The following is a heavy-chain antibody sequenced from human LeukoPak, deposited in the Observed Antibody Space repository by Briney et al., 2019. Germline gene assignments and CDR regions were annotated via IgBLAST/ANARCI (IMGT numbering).Heavy chain of an antibody. Sequence: GGSLRLSCAASGFTFSSHGMHWVRQAPGKGLEWVAVIWYDGSNKNYADSVKGRFTISRDNSKNTLSLQMNSLRAEDTAVYYCAKDPAVAGTTGGDYWGQGTLVTVSS. CDR2: IWYDGSNK. D-gene: IGHD6-19*01. V-gene: IGHV3-30*02. CDR3: AKDPAVAGTTGGDY. CDR1: GFTFSSHG. J-gene: IGHJ4*02.